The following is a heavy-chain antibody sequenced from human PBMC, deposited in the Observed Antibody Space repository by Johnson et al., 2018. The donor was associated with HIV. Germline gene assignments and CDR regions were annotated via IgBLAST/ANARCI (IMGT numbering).Heavy chain of an antibody. CDR2: ISYDGSNT. J-gene: IGHJ3*01. Sequence: QVQLVESGGGLVNPGGSLTLSCAASGFSFSTYAMHWVRQAPGKGLEWLIVISYDGSNTYYADSVKCRFTISRDNSKNTLYLQMTSLRAEDTAMYFCARGGYVGILDTVDLWGQGTMVTVSS. D-gene: IGHD5-12*01. V-gene: IGHV3-30*04. CDR1: GFSFSTYA. CDR3: ARGGYVGILDTVDL.